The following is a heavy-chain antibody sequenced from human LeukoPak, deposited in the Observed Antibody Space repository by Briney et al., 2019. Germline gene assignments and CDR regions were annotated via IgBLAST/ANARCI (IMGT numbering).Heavy chain of an antibody. J-gene: IGHJ4*02. V-gene: IGHV1-18*01. CDR1: GGTFSSYA. CDR3: ARDVGIAAAGYYFDY. Sequence: ASVKVSCKASGGTFSSYAISWVRQAPGQGLEWMGWISAYNGNTNYAQKLQGRVTMTTDTSTSTAYMELRSLRSDDTAVYYCARDVGIAAAGYYFDYWGQGTLVTVSS. CDR2: ISAYNGNT. D-gene: IGHD6-13*01.